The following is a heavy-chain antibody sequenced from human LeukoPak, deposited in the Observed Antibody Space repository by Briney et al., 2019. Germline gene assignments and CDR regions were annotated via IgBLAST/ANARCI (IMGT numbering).Heavy chain of an antibody. CDR1: GFTLNNYW. J-gene: IGHJ4*02. D-gene: IGHD2-21*01. Sequence: GGSLRPSCVASGFTLNNYWMSWVRQAPGKGLEWVANIKGDGSEKYYVDSVKGRFTISRDNAKNSLYLQMSSLRAEDTAMYYCARNPVMRDHDDYWGQGTLVTVSS. CDR3: ARNPVMRDHDDY. CDR2: IKGDGSEK. V-gene: IGHV3-7*01.